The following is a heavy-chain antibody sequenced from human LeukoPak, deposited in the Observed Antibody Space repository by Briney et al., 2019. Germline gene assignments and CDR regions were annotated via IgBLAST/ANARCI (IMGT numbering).Heavy chain of an antibody. CDR2: ISSSSSYI. J-gene: IGHJ4*02. CDR3: ARDRRCSGGSCYSGVDY. V-gene: IGHV3-21*01. Sequence: GGSLRLSCAASGFTFSSYSMNWVRQAPGKGLEWVSSISSSSSYIYYADSVKGRFTISRDNAKNSLYLQMNSLRAEDTAVYYCARDRRCSGGSCYSGVDYWGQGTLVTVSS. D-gene: IGHD2-15*01. CDR1: GFTFSSYS.